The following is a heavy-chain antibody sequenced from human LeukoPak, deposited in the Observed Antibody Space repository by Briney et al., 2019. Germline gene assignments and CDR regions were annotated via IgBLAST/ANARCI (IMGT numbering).Heavy chain of an antibody. CDR2: IIPILGIA. Sequence: ASVKVSCKASGGTFSSYAISWVRQAPGQGLEWMGRIIPILGIANYAQKFQGRVTITADKSTSTAYMELSSLRSEDTAVYYCTIFYYYDSSGYYSPFDYWGQGTLVTVSS. CDR1: GGTFSSYA. D-gene: IGHD3-22*01. V-gene: IGHV1-69*04. CDR3: TIFYYYDSSGYYSPFDY. J-gene: IGHJ4*02.